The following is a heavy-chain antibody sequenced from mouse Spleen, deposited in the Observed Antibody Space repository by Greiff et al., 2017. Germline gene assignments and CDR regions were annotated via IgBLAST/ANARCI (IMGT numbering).Heavy chain of an antibody. Sequence: EVQLQQSGPELVKPGASVKISCKASGYTFTDYYMNWVKQSHGKSLEWIGDINPNNGGTSYNQKFKGKATLTVDKSSSTAYMELRSLTSEDSAVYYCARSGLRRDFDVWGTGTTVTVSS. CDR2: INPNNGGT. V-gene: IGHV1-26*01. CDR3: ARSGLRRDFDV. D-gene: IGHD1-1*01. J-gene: IGHJ1*03. CDR1: GYTFTDYY.